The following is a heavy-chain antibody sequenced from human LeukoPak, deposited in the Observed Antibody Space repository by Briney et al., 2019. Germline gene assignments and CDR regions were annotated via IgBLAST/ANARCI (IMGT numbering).Heavy chain of an antibody. Sequence: GASVKVSCKASGYTFTLYYMHWVRQAPGQGLEWMGKMNPSGGSTTYTQKLHVRVTMTRDTSTSTFYMELCSLRSEDTAVYYCARDYGGNPSVFDYWGQGTLVTVAS. D-gene: IGHD4-23*01. CDR2: MNPSGGST. V-gene: IGHV1-46*01. J-gene: IGHJ4*02. CDR3: ARDYGGNPSVFDY. CDR1: GYTFTLYY.